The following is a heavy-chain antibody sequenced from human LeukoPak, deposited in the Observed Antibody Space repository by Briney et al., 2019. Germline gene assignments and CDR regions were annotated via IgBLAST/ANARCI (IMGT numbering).Heavy chain of an antibody. J-gene: IGHJ6*02. V-gene: IGHV4-30-4*01. CDR3: ARSGDSLFGMDV. Sequence: SQTLSLTCTVSDGSISSGDYYWSWIRQPPGKGLEWIGYIYYSGSTYYNPSLKSRVTISVDTSKNQFSLKLSSVTAADTAVYYCARSGDSLFGMDVWGQGTTVTVSS. CDR1: DGSISSGDYY. CDR2: IYYSGST. D-gene: IGHD4-17*01.